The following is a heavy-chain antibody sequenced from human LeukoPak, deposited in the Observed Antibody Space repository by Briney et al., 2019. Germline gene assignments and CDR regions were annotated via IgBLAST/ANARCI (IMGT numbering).Heavy chain of an antibody. V-gene: IGHV1-2*02. D-gene: IGHD3-22*01. Sequence: ASVKVSCKASGYTFTGYYMHWVRQAPGQGLEWMGWINPNSGGTNYAQKFQGRVTMTRDTSISTAYMELSRLRSDDTAVYYCARTYYDSSRHWPNPAEYFQHRGQGTLVTVSS. CDR1: GYTFTGYY. J-gene: IGHJ1*01. CDR2: INPNSGGT. CDR3: ARTYYDSSRHWPNPAEYFQH.